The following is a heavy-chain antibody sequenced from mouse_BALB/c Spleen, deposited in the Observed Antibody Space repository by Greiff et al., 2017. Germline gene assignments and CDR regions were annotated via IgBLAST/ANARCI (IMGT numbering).Heavy chain of an antibody. J-gene: IGHJ4*01. Sequence: EVKLMESGGGLVKPGGSLKLSCAASGFTFSSYAMSWVRQSPEKRLEWVAEISSGGSYTYYPDTVTGRFTISRDNAKNTLYLEMSSLRSEDTAMYYCARVYEGAMDYWGQGTSVTVSS. V-gene: IGHV5-9-4*01. CDR1: GFTFSSYA. CDR3: ARVYEGAMDY. CDR2: ISSGGSYT. D-gene: IGHD2-3*01.